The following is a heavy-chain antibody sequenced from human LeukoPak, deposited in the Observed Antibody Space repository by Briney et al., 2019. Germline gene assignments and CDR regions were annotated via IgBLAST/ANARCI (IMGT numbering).Heavy chain of an antibody. CDR1: GFTFSSYG. D-gene: IGHD3-22*01. CDR3: VRGVGLYDSIGYFDY. Sequence: GGSLRLSCAASGFTFSSYGMHWVRQAPGKGLEWVAVIWYDGSNKYYADSVKGRFTISRDNSKNTPYLQMNSLRAEDTAVYNCVRGVGLYDSIGYFDYWGQGTLVTVSS. J-gene: IGHJ4*02. CDR2: IWYDGSNK. V-gene: IGHV3-33*01.